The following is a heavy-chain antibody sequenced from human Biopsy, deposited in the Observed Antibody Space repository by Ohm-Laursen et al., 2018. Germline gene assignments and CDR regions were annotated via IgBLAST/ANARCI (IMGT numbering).Heavy chain of an antibody. J-gene: IGHJ5*02. CDR1: GGTFSNYA. CDR2: IIAVSGLV. CDR3: ATPFQYYDSWGGYPPFDP. D-gene: IGHD3-3*01. Sequence: ASVKVSCKASGGTFSNYAISWVRQAPGEGLEWMGGIIAVSGLVNYAPKFQGRVSITADKSTTTAYMELSNLKSEDTAVYYCATPFQYYDSWGGYPPFDPWGQGTLFTVSS. V-gene: IGHV1-69*10.